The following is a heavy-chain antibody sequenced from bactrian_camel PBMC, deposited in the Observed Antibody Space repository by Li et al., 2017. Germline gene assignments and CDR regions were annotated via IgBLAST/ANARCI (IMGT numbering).Heavy chain of an antibody. V-gene: IGHV3S10*01. J-gene: IGHJ4*01. D-gene: IGHD1*01. CDR2: ISGSGRT. Sequence: DVQLVESGGGLVQPGGSLRLSCAASGFIFRDHYMNWVRQAPGKGLEWVSSISGSGRTYYSNSVKGRCTIARDNTKNTVYLQMNSLKPEDTAMYYCAAVFAAHSPSYWGQGTQVTVS. CDR3: AAVFAAHSPSY. CDR1: GFIFRDHY.